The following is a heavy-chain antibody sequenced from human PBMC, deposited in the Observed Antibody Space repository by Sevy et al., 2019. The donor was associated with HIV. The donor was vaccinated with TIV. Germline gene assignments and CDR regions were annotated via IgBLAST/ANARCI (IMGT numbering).Heavy chain of an antibody. J-gene: IGHJ4*02. CDR1: GFTFSSYS. D-gene: IGHD2-21*02. V-gene: IGHV3-21*01. CDR3: ARDRAYCGGDCYSSPNYFDY. CDR2: ISSSSYI. Sequence: GGSLRLSCAASGFTFSSYSMNWVRQAPGKGLEWVSSISSSSYIYYADSVKGRFTISRDNAKNSLYLQMNSLRAEDTAVYYCARDRAYCGGDCYSSPNYFDYWGQGTLVTVSS.